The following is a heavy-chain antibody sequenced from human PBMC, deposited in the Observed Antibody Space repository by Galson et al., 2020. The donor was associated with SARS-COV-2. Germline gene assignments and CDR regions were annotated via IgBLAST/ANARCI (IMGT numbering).Heavy chain of an antibody. Sequence: ASVKVSCKASGYTFTSYGFSWVRQAPGQGLEWMAWISSFNGNTRFAQKFQGRVIMTTDTSTMSTYMELRNLTVHDTAMYYCVRDGAFGELLIDYWGQGSQLTVSS. V-gene: IGHV1-18*01. CDR1: GYTFTSYG. J-gene: IGHJ4*02. CDR3: VRDGAFGELLIDY. CDR2: ISSFNGNT. D-gene: IGHD3-10*01.